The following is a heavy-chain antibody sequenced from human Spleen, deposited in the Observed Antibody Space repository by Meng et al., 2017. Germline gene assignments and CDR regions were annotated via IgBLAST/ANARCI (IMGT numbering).Heavy chain of an antibody. V-gene: IGHV4-39*07. D-gene: IGHD3-16*01. CDR1: GGSISSGRYY. CDR2: VYYSGIT. Sequence: SKTLSLTCAVSGGSISSGRYYWNWIRQPPGKGLEWIGSVYYSGITYYNPSLESRVTISVDTSKNQFSLKLSSMTAADTAVYYCARDLWELRYKAPFDPWGQGILVTVSS. CDR3: ARDLWELRYKAPFDP. J-gene: IGHJ5*02.